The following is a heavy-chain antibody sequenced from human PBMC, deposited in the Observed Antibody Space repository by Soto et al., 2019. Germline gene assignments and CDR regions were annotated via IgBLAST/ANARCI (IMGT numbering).Heavy chain of an antibody. CDR2: ISYDGSNK. CDR1: GFTFSSYA. V-gene: IGHV3-30-3*01. Sequence: QVQLVESGGGVVQPGRSLRLSCAASGFTFSSYAMHWVRQAPGKGLEWVAVISYDGSNKYYADSVKGRFTISRDNSKNTLYLQMNSLRAEDTAVYYCASYYSSSWYFDYWGQGTLVTVSS. D-gene: IGHD6-13*01. J-gene: IGHJ4*02. CDR3: ASYYSSSWYFDY.